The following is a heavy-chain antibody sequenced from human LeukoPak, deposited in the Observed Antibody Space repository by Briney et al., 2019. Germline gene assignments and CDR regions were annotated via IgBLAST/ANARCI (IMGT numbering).Heavy chain of an antibody. CDR3: ARAPGGWMGARYGAFDI. CDR1: GYTFTGYY. CDR2: INPNSGGT. D-gene: IGHD1-26*01. J-gene: IGHJ3*02. V-gene: IGHV1-2*04. Sequence: ASVKVSCKASGYTFTGYYMHWVRQAPGQGLEWMGWINPNSGGTNYAQKFQGWVTMTRDTSISTAYMELSRLRSDDTAVYYCARAPGGWMGARYGAFDIWGQGTMVTVSS.